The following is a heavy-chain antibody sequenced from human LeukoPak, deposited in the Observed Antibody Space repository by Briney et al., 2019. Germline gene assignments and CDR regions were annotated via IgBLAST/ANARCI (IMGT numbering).Heavy chain of an antibody. J-gene: IGHJ4*02. CDR1: GYKFTDYS. D-gene: IGHD5-12*01. V-gene: IGHV1-2*02. Sequence: ASVKVSCKASGYKFTDYSMHWVRHAPGRGPEWMGWIHPESGGTNSAPEFQGRVTMTRDTSISTVYMELSRLGSDDTAVYYCARLRGGYDSADYWGQGTLVTVSS. CDR2: IHPESGGT. CDR3: ARLRGGYDSADY.